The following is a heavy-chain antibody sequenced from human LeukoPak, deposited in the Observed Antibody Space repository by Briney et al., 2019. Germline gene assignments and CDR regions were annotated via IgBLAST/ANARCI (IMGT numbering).Heavy chain of an antibody. Sequence: ETLSLTCTVSGGSISSYYWSWIRQPPGKGLEWIGYIYYSGNTNDNPSLKSRLTLSIDTSKNQFSLKLSSVTAADTAVYYCARVGSGCFDYWGQGTLVTVSS. V-gene: IGHV4-59*01. CDR1: GGSISSYY. CDR3: ARVGSGCFDY. J-gene: IGHJ4*02. CDR2: IYYSGNT. D-gene: IGHD6-19*01.